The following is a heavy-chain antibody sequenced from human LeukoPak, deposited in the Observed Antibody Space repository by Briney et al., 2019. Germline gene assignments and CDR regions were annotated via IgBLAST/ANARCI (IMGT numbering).Heavy chain of an antibody. CDR2: IYTSGST. CDR3: ARGGQLELLPDYYYYYMDV. CDR1: GGSISSYY. D-gene: IGHD1-7*01. Sequence: SETLSLTCTVSGGSISSYYWSWIRQPAGKGLEWIGRIYTSGSTNYNPSLKSRVTMSVDTSKNQFSLKLSSVTAADTAVYYCARGGQLELLPDYYYYYMDVWGKGTTVTVSS. J-gene: IGHJ6*03. V-gene: IGHV4-4*07.